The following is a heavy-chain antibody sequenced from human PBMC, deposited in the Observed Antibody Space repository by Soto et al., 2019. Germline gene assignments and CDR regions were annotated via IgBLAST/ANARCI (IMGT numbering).Heavy chain of an antibody. D-gene: IGHD1-1*01. CDR1: GFNFRGYS. CDR3: AKDIHWYGMDV. Sequence: EVQLLESGGGLVQPGGSLRLSCVASGFNFRGYSMAWVRQAPGRGPEWVSGTSPASDNIQSADSVKGRCTITRDNYKYTLFLQMDSLRAEDTAVYYCAKDIHWYGMDVWGQGTTVTVSS. V-gene: IGHV3-23*01. CDR2: TSPASDNI. J-gene: IGHJ6*02.